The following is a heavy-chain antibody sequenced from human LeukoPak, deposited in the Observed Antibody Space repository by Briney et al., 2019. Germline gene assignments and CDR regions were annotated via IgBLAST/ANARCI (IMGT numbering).Heavy chain of an antibody. D-gene: IGHD6-19*01. CDR1: GYTFANYG. J-gene: IGHJ4*02. V-gene: IGHV1-18*01. Sequence: ASVKVSCKASGYTFANYGFNWVRQAPGQGLEWMGWISPHNGNTNYEQNLQGRVTMTTDTFTSTAYMELRSLRSDDTAVYYCARIDLSNGWYGVYYWGQGTLVTVSS. CDR3: ARIDLSNGWYGVYY. CDR2: ISPHNGNT.